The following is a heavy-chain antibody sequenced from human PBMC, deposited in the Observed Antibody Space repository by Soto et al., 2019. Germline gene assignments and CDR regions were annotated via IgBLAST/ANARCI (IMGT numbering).Heavy chain of an antibody. CDR3: ARDRATVVTPDY. CDR1: GYTFTSYG. Sequence: AAVKVSCKAYGYTFTSYGISWVRQAPGQGLEWMGWISAYNGNTNYAQKLQGRVTMTTDTSTSTAYMELRSLRSDDTAVYYCARDRATVVTPDYWGQGTLVTVSS. J-gene: IGHJ4*02. V-gene: IGHV1-18*01. CDR2: ISAYNGNT. D-gene: IGHD4-17*01.